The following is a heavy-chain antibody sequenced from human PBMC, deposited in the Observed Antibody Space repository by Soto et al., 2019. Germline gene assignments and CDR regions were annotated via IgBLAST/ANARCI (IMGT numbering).Heavy chain of an antibody. D-gene: IGHD3-3*01. CDR1: DGYMSGYY. J-gene: IGHJ4*02. V-gene: IGHV4-59*01. CDR3: ARTNYDFWRGLLY. Sequence: SLTQSLTCSVADGYMSGYYCSWIRQPPGKGLEWIGYISYSGSTNYNPSLKSRVTISLGTSRTQFSLKLSSVTATDTAVYYCARTNYDFWRGLLYWGQGTLVTVSS. CDR2: ISYSGST.